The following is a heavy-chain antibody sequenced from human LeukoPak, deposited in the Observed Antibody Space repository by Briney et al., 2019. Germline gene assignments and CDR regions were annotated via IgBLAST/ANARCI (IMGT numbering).Heavy chain of an antibody. CDR2: ISYHGSDQ. J-gene: IGHJ4*02. CDR1: RFIFSNYA. D-gene: IGHD2-15*01. V-gene: IGHV3-30*04. CDR3: ARQDCSGGSCYLDY. Sequence: GGSLRLSCAASRFIFSNYAMHWVRQAPGKGLDWVAVISYHGSDQYYADSVKGRFTISRDYSKNTLYLQMNSLRTEDTAVYYCARQDCSGGSCYLDYWGQGTLVTVFS.